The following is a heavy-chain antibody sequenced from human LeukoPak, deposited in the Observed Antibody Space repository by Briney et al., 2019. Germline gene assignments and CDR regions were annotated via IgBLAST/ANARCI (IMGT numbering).Heavy chain of an antibody. Sequence: PSETLSLTCTVSGGSISSYYLSWIRQPPGKGLEWIGYIYYSGSTNYNPSLKSRVTISVDTSKNQFSLKLSSVTAADTAVYYCARERGYSYGRTFDYWGQGTLVTVSS. D-gene: IGHD5-18*01. CDR1: GGSISSYY. CDR2: IYYSGST. V-gene: IGHV4-59*01. CDR3: ARERGYSYGRTFDY. J-gene: IGHJ4*02.